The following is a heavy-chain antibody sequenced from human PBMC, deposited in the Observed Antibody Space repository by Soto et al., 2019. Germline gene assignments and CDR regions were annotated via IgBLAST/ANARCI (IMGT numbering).Heavy chain of an antibody. V-gene: IGHV4-34*01. Sequence: SETLSLTCAVYGGSFSGYYWSWIHQPPGKGLEWIGEINHSGSTNYNPSLKSRVTISVDTSKNQFSLKLSSVTAADTAVYYCARGDSYCGGDCYPYYFDYWGQGTLVTVSS. CDR1: GGSFSGYY. CDR3: ARGDSYCGGDCYPYYFDY. D-gene: IGHD2-21*02. J-gene: IGHJ4*02. CDR2: INHSGST.